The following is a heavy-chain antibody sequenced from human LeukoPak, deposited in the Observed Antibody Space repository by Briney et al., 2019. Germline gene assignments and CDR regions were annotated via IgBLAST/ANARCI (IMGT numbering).Heavy chain of an antibody. V-gene: IGHV4-39*01. CDR3: ARQRADYFYHYFTS. CDR2: VYYGGNT. J-gene: IGHJ6*03. Sequence: SETLSLTCTVSGGSISSSSYYWDWIRQPPGKGLEWIGNVYYGGNTFYNSSLESRVTISVDMSKNQFSLKLTSLTAADTAVYYCARQRADYFYHYFTSGARGLRSPSP. CDR1: GGSISSSSYY.